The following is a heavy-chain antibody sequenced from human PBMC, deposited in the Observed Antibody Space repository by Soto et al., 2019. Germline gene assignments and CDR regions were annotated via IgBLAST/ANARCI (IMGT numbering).Heavy chain of an antibody. J-gene: IGHJ4*02. CDR2: IVVSSGNT. Sequence: SVKVSCKASGFTFFTSAVQWVRQARGQGLEWIGWIVVSSGNTNYAQKFQERGTITRDMSTNTAYMELTSLRSEDTAVYYCAADPYCGGDCYFDYWGQGIVVTVSS. V-gene: IGHV1-58*01. CDR3: AADPYCGGDCYFDY. D-gene: IGHD2-21*02. CDR1: GFTFFTSA.